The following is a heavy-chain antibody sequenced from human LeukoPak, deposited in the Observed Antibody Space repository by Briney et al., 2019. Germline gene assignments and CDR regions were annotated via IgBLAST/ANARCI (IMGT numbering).Heavy chain of an antibody. CDR3: ARDLETTVTRYNWFDP. D-gene: IGHD4-11*01. V-gene: IGHV7-4-1*02. J-gene: IGHJ5*02. Sequence: ASVKVSCKASGYTFTSYAMNWVRQAPGQGLEWMGWINTNTGNPTYAQGFIGRFVFSLDTSVSTAYLQISSLKAEDTAVYYCARDLETTVTRYNWFDPWGQGTLVTVSS. CDR1: GYTFTSYA. CDR2: INTNTGNP.